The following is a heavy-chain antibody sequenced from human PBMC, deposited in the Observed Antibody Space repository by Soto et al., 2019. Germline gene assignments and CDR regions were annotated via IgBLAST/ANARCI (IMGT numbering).Heavy chain of an antibody. CDR3: ARDSYYDFWSGYFAYYGMDV. CDR2: IYYSGST. CDR1: GGSVSSGSYY. V-gene: IGHV4-61*01. J-gene: IGHJ6*02. D-gene: IGHD3-3*01. Sequence: SETLSLTCTVSGGSVSSGSYYWSWIRQPPGKGLEWIGYIYYSGSTNYNPSLKSRVTISVDTSKNQFSLKLSSVTAADTAVYYCARDSYYDFWSGYFAYYGMDVWGQGTTVTVSS.